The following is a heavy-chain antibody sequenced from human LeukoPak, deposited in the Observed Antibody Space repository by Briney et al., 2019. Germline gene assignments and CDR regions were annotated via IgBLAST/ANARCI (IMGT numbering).Heavy chain of an antibody. CDR3: ARDSSWYGSRWFDP. CDR1: GGSFSGYY. V-gene: IGHV4-34*01. D-gene: IGHD6-13*01. CDR2: VNHSGST. Sequence: SETLSLTCAVYGGSFSGYYWSWIRQPPGKGLEWIGEVNHSGSTNYNPSLKSRVTISVDTSKNQFSLKLSSVTAADTAVYYCARDSSWYGSRWFDPWGQGTLVTVSS. J-gene: IGHJ5*02.